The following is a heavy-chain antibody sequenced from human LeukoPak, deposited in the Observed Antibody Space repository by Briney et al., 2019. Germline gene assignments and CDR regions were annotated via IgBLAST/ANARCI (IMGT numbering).Heavy chain of an antibody. CDR1: GFTFSSYS. J-gene: IGHJ4*02. D-gene: IGHD3/OR15-3a*01. Sequence: GGSLRLSCAASGFTFSSYSMNWVRQAPGKGLEWVSSISSSSSYIYYADSVKGRFTISRDNAKNSLYLQMNSLRAEDTAVYYCARESLLDRRHAPGYWGQGTLVTVSS. V-gene: IGHV3-21*01. CDR3: ARESLLDRRHAPGY. CDR2: ISSSSSYI.